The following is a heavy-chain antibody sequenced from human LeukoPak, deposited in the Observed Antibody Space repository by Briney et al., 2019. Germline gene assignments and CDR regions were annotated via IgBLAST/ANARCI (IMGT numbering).Heavy chain of an antibody. J-gene: IGHJ4*02. V-gene: IGHV4-59*08. Sequence: SETLSLTCTVSGGSISSYYWSWIRQPPGKGLEWIGYIYYSGSTNYNPSLKSRVTISVDTSKNQFSLKLSSVTAADTAVYYCARRRHGYNHFDYWGQGTLVTVSS. CDR1: GGSISSYY. CDR3: ARRRHGYNHFDY. CDR2: IYYSGST. D-gene: IGHD5-24*01.